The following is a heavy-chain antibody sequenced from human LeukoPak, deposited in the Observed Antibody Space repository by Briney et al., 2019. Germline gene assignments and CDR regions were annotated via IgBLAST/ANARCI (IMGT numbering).Heavy chain of an antibody. V-gene: IGHV3-30*18. CDR3: AKDRPPVPLDH. CDR2: ISHDAKND. D-gene: IGHD6-6*01. J-gene: IGHJ4*02. Sequence: GRSLRLSCAASGFTFSIYGMHWVRQAPGKGLEWVAVISHDAKNDYFADSVKGRFTISGDNSKNTLYLQMNSLEPGDTAVYYCAKDRPPVPLDHWGQGILVTVSS. CDR1: GFTFSIYG.